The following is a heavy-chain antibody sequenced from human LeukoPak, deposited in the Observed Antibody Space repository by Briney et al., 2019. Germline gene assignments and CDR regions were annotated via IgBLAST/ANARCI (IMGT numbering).Heavy chain of an antibody. J-gene: IGHJ4*02. V-gene: IGHV1-69*06. Sequence: ASVKVSCKASGYTFTSYGISWVRQAPGQGLEWMGGIIPIFGTANYAQKFQGRVTITADKSTSTAYMELSSLRSEDTAVYYCARAYSSSWGLDYWGQGTLVTVSS. CDR3: ARAYSSSWGLDY. CDR1: GYTFTSYG. D-gene: IGHD6-13*01. CDR2: IIPIFGTA.